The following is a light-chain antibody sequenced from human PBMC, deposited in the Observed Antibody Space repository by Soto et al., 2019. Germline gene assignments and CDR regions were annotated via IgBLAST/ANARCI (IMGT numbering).Light chain of an antibody. V-gene: IGKV1-12*01. Sequence: DLQMTQSPSSVSASVGDRVTITCRASQGIGSYLAWYQQKPGQAPKLLIYAASRLQSGVPSRFSGSESGTVFTLTISSLQPVDFATYYCQQASTFPFTFGGGTKVEIK. J-gene: IGKJ4*01. CDR3: QQASTFPFT. CDR1: QGIGSY. CDR2: AAS.